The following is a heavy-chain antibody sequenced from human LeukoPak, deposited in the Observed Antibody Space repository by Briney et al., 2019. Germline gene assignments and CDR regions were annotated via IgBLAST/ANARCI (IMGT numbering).Heavy chain of an antibody. CDR1: GGSIGSYY. V-gene: IGHV4-59*01. J-gene: IGHJ6*03. CDR2: TFYSVST. Sequence: SETLSLTCTVSGGSIGSYYWTWIRQPPGKGLEWIGHTFYSVSTNYNPSLKSRVTISVDTSKNQLSLKLSSVTAADTAVYYCARDGVDYNEYGDYEANYYYYYYMDVWGKGTTVTVSS. D-gene: IGHD4-17*01. CDR3: ARDGVDYNEYGDYEANYYYYYYMDV.